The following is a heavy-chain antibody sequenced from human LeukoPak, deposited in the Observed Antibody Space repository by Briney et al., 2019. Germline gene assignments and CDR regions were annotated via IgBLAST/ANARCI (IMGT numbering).Heavy chain of an antibody. CDR3: ARVPPYDFWSGYYYYYYMDV. Sequence: GGSLRLSCAASGFTFSSYAMSWVRQAPGKGLEWVSAISGSGGSTYYADSVKGRFTISRDNAKNSLYLQMNSLRAEDTAVYYCARVPPYDFWSGYYYYYYMDVWGKGTTVTVSS. CDR1: GFTFSSYA. J-gene: IGHJ6*03. D-gene: IGHD3-3*01. CDR2: ISGSGGST. V-gene: IGHV3-23*01.